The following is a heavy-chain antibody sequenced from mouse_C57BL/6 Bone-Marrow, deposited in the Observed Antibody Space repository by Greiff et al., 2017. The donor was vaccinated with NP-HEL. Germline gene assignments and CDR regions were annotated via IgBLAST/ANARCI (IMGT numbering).Heavy chain of an antibody. J-gene: IGHJ2*01. D-gene: IGHD4-1*01. Sequence: VQLQQSGAELARPGASVKLSCKASGYTFTSYGISWVKQRTGQGLEWIGEIYPRSGNTYYNEKYKGKATLTADKSSSTAYMELRSLTSEDSAVYFCARANWDAYFDYWGQGTTLTVSS. V-gene: IGHV1-81*01. CDR3: ARANWDAYFDY. CDR2: IYPRSGNT. CDR1: GYTFTSYG.